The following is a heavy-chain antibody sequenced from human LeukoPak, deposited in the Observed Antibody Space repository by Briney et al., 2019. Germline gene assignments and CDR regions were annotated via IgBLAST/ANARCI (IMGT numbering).Heavy chain of an antibody. V-gene: IGHV6-1*01. J-gene: IGHJ4*02. D-gene: IGHD5-24*01. CDR1: GDCPSSNSAG. Sequence: SQTLSLTCAMSGDCPSSNSAGWDCIRQSPSRCLEWLRWTYYRSKWYNDYAGSVKSRLTINADTSKNQFSLLLHSVTPEDTAVYYWARQGPTWPFDYWGQGTLVTVSS. CDR3: ARQGPTWPFDY. CDR2: TYYRSKWYN.